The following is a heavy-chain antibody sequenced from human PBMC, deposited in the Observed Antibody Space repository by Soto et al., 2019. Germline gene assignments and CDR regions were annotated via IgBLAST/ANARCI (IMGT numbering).Heavy chain of an antibody. CDR2: IQYRGST. CDR1: DDSITSGAYY. Sequence: SETLSLTCTVSDDSITSGAYYWGLIRQPPGKGLEWIGTIQYRGSTYYNPSLKSRVTMSLDTSKNQYSLTLNSVTAADTATYYCARGGISHWAYFYYMDVWDRGTTVTVSS. J-gene: IGHJ6*03. CDR3: ARGGISHWAYFYYMDV. D-gene: IGHD2-21*01. V-gene: IGHV4-39*01.